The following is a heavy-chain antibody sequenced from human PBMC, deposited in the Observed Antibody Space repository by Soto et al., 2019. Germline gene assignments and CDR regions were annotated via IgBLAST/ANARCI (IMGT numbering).Heavy chain of an antibody. Sequence: PGGSLRLSCAASGFTISSYEMNWVRQAPGKGLEWVSYISSSGSTIYYADSVKGRFTISRDNAKNSLYLQMNSLRAEDTAVYYCVVAEEDWFDPWGQGTLVTVSS. CDR3: VVAEEDWFDP. D-gene: IGHD2-15*01. CDR2: ISSSGSTI. J-gene: IGHJ5*02. CDR1: GFTISSYE. V-gene: IGHV3-48*03.